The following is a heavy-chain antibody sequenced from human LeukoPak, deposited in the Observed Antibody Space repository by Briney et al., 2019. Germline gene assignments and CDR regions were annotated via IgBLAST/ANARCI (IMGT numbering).Heavy chain of an antibody. CDR3: ARALPLHSSPHWRFDP. CDR1: GFTFSSYA. J-gene: IGHJ5*02. D-gene: IGHD6-13*01. CDR2: ISYDGSNK. Sequence: GGSLRLSCAASGFTFSSYAMHWVRQAPGKGLEWVAVISYDGSNKYYADSVKGRFTISRDNSKNTLYLQMNSLRAEDTAVYYCARALPLHSSPHWRFDPWGQGTLVTVS. V-gene: IGHV3-30-3*01.